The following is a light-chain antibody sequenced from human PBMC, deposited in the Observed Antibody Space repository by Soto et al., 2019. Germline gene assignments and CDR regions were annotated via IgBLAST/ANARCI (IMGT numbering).Light chain of an antibody. CDR2: DVN. Sequence: QSALTQPASVSGSPGQSITISCTGTSSDIGAYNFVSWYQQHPGKAPKLMLYDVNIRPSGVSNRFSGSKSGNTASLTISGPQAEEEADYYCTSWTTSTTLIFGGGTKVTVL. V-gene: IGLV2-14*03. J-gene: IGLJ2*01. CDR3: TSWTTSTTLI. CDR1: SSDIGAYNF.